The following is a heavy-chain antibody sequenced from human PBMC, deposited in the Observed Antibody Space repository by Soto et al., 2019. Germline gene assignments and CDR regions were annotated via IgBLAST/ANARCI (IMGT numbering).Heavy chain of an antibody. CDR3: AKNGQPPYYYYGLDV. CDR2: ISGYNGDT. J-gene: IGHJ6*02. V-gene: IGHV1-18*01. D-gene: IGHD2-8*01. CDR1: GYTFSRYG. Sequence: QGQLVQSGGEVKKPGASVKVSCKASGYTFSRYGISWVRQAPGQGLEWMGWISGYNGDTNYAQKFRGRVTMTIDTSTTTAYMELRSLTSDDTAVYYCAKNGQPPYYYYGLDVWGQGTTVTVSS.